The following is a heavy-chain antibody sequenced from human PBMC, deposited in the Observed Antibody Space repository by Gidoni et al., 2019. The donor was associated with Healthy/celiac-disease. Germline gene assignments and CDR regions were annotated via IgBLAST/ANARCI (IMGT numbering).Heavy chain of an antibody. Sequence: QVQLVESAGGVVQPGRSLRLSCAASGFTFSSYGMHWVRQAPGKGLQWVAVISYDGSNKYYADSVKGRFTISRDNSKNTLYLQMNSLRAEDTAVYYCAKDEGIAVAGVDYWGQGTLVTVSS. D-gene: IGHD6-19*01. CDR3: AKDEGIAVAGVDY. CDR2: ISYDGSNK. J-gene: IGHJ4*02. CDR1: GFTFSSYG. V-gene: IGHV3-30*18.